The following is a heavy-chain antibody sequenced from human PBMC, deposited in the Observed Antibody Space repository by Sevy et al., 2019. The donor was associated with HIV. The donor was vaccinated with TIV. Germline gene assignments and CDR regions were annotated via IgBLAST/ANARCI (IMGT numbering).Heavy chain of an antibody. CDR3: ARDGGEYGGWFDP. J-gene: IGHJ5*02. V-gene: IGHV4-59*01. CDR1: GGSISSYY. Sequence: SETLSLTCTVSGGSISSYYWSWIRQPPGKGLEWIGYIYYSGSTNYNPSLKSRVTISVDTSKNQFSLKLSSVTAADTAVYYCARDGGEYGGWFDPWGQGTLVTVSS. D-gene: IGHD3-16*01. CDR2: IYYSGST.